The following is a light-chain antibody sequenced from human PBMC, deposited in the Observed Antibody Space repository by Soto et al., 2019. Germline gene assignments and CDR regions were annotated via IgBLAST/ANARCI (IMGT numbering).Light chain of an antibody. J-gene: IGKJ1*01. CDR3: QQSYDGPQT. V-gene: IGKV1-39*01. CDR2: AAS. CDR1: QSIATF. Sequence: QMTQSPSSLSASVGDRVTITCRASQSIATFLNWYQQRLGKAPKLLIYAASDLKSGVPSRFSGSRSATDFTLTISSLQPEDFGSYYCQQSYDGPQTFGQGTKVEI.